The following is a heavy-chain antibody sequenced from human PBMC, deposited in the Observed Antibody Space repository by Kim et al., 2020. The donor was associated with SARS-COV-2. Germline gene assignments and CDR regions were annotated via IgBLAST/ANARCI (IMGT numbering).Heavy chain of an antibody. Sequence: GGSLRLSYAASGFTFSSYAMSWVRQAPGKGLEWVSAISGSGGSTYYADSVKGRFTISRDNSKNTLYLQMNSLRAEDTAVYYCAKDSARSSVVWYFDLWGRGTLVTVSS. CDR2: ISGSGGST. V-gene: IGHV3-23*01. D-gene: IGHD2-15*01. CDR3: AKDSARSSVVWYFDL. CDR1: GFTFSSYA. J-gene: IGHJ2*01.